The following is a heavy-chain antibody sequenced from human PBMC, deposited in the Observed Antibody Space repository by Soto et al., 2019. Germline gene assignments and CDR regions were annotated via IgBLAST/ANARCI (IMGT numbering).Heavy chain of an antibody. J-gene: IGHJ3*02. CDR3: ARGVFDSGNHYIGPSAFDI. D-gene: IGHD3-10*01. CDR2: TIPVFNAP. V-gene: IGHV1-69*06. Sequence: QVQLEQSGAEVKKPGSSVKVSCKASGGTLSDHGVAWLRQAPGQGLEWMGGTIPVFNAPKYAPKFQGRVTIAADKSTNIAYMELSGLRSEDTALYFCARGVFDSGNHYIGPSAFDIWGQGTMVIVSS. CDR1: GGTLSDHG.